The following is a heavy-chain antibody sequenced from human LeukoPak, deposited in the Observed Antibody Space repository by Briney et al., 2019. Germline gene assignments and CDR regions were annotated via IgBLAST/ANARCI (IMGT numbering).Heavy chain of an antibody. Sequence: GGSLRLSCAASGFTFSSYAMSWVRQAPGKGLEWVSAISGSGGSTYHADSVKGRFTISRDNSKNTLYLQMNSLRAEDTAVYYCAKDLLLWFGESPRAFDIWGQGTMVTVSS. CDR2: ISGSGGST. V-gene: IGHV3-23*01. D-gene: IGHD3-10*01. CDR3: AKDLLLWFGESPRAFDI. J-gene: IGHJ3*02. CDR1: GFTFSSYA.